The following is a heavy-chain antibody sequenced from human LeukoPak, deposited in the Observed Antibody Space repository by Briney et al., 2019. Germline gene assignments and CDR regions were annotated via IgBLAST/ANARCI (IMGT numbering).Heavy chain of an antibody. Sequence: SVKVSCKASGGTFSSYAISWVRQAPGQGLEWMGGIIPMFGTANYAQKFQGRVTITADGSTSTAYMELSSLRSEDTAVYYCARAVNYDFWSGYLHGRTFDIWGQGTMVTVSS. CDR3: ARAVNYDFWSGYLHGRTFDI. V-gene: IGHV1-69*01. D-gene: IGHD3-3*01. CDR2: IIPMFGTA. CDR1: GGTFSSYA. J-gene: IGHJ3*02.